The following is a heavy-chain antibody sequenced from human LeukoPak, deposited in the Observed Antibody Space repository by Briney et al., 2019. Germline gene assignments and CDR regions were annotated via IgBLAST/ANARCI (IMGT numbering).Heavy chain of an antibody. CDR2: IIPIFGTA. Sequence: SVKVSCKASGGTFSSYAISWVRQAPGQGLEWMGGIIPIFGTANYAQKFQGRVTITADESTSTAYMELSSLRSEDTAVYYCARDGLDYGDYAERYYYYYYMDVWGKGTTVTVSS. V-gene: IGHV1-69*13. D-gene: IGHD4-17*01. CDR3: ARDGLDYGDYAERYYYYYYMDV. CDR1: GGTFSSYA. J-gene: IGHJ6*03.